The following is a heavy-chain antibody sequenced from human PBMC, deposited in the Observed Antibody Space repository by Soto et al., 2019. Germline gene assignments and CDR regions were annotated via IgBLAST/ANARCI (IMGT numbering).Heavy chain of an antibody. CDR2: ISSNSAYI. Sequence: PGGSLRLSCVASGFSFSSYTMNWVRQAPGKGLEWVSTISSNSAYIYYTDALRGRFTISRDNAKNSLHLQMNSLRAEDTAVYYCTRDASRDSSARGWFDPWGPGTLVTVS. CDR3: TRDASRDSSARGWFDP. V-gene: IGHV3-21*01. D-gene: IGHD6-13*01. CDR1: GFSFSSYT. J-gene: IGHJ5*02.